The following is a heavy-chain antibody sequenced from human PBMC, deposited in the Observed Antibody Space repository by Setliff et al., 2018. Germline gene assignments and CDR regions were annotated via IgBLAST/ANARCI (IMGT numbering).Heavy chain of an antibody. CDR2: VSGSGGST. CDR3: AKRGPYSSGGTCHYYFDY. J-gene: IGHJ4*02. CDR1: GFTFSSYA. Sequence: GGSLRLSCAASGFTFSSYAMSWVRQAPGKGLEWVSAVSGSGGSTYYADSVKGRFTISRDNSKNTFYLEMNSLRAEDTAVYYCAKRGPYSSGGTCHYYFDYWGQGTLVTVSS. V-gene: IGHV3-23*01. D-gene: IGHD2-15*01.